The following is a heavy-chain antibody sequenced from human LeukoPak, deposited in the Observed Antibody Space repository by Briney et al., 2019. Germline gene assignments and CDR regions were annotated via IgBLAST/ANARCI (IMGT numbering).Heavy chain of an antibody. CDR1: GYTFTGYY. Sequence: ASAKVSCKASGYTFTGYYMHWVRQAPGQGLEWMGRINPNSGGTNYAQKFQGRVTMTRDTSISTAYMELSRLRSDDTAVYYCAREWDTAMAFYYYYGMDVWGQGTTVTVSS. J-gene: IGHJ6*02. V-gene: IGHV1-2*06. D-gene: IGHD5-18*01. CDR3: AREWDTAMAFYYYYGMDV. CDR2: INPNSGGT.